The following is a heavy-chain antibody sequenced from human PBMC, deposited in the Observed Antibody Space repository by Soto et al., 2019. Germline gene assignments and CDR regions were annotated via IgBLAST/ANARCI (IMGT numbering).Heavy chain of an antibody. Sequence: SETLSLTCAVYGGSFSGYYWSWIRQPPGKGLEWIGEINHSGSTNYNPSLKSRVTISVDTSKNQFSLKLSSVTAADTAVYYCARGGYCSGGSCYGISSWMGYPNWFDPWGQGTLVTVYS. CDR1: GGSFSGYY. J-gene: IGHJ5*02. CDR3: ARGGYCSGGSCYGISSWMGYPNWFDP. D-gene: IGHD2-15*01. V-gene: IGHV4-34*01. CDR2: INHSGST.